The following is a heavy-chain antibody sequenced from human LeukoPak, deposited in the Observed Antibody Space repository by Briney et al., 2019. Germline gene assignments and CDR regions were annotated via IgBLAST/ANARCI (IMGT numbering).Heavy chain of an antibody. CDR3: ARLTNYDILTGYHFFDY. D-gene: IGHD3-9*01. CDR2: IYTSGST. CDR1: GGSISSGSYY. Sequence: SQTLSLTCTVSGGSISSGSYYWSWIRQPAGKGLEWIGRIYTSGSTNYNPSLKSRVTISVDTSKNQFSLKLSSVTAADTAVYYCARLTNYDILTGYHFFDYWGQGTLVTVSS. J-gene: IGHJ4*02. V-gene: IGHV4-61*02.